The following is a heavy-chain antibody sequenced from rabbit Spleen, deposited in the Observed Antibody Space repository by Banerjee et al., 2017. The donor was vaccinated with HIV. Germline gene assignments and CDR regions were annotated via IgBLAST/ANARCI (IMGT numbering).Heavy chain of an antibody. D-gene: IGHD1-1*01. CDR3: ARDLVGVIGWNFYL. J-gene: IGHJ4*01. V-gene: IGHV1S45*01. CDR2: IDVIKSGST. Sequence: QEQLVESGGDLVKPGASLTLTCKASGLDFSISYWMCWVRQAPGKGLEWIACIDVIKSGSTYYASWAKGRFTFSKTSSTTVTLRMTSLTAADTATYFCARDLVGVIGWNFYLWGQGTLVT. CDR1: GLDFSISYW.